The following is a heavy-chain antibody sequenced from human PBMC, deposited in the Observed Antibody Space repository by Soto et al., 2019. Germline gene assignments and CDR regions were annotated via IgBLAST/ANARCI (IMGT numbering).Heavy chain of an antibody. CDR2: ISGSSRNI. D-gene: IGHD5-12*01. CDR1: GFTFSTCS. CDR3: ARDNGCDAATLGY. V-gene: IGHV3-21*02. J-gene: IGHJ4*02. Sequence: EVQLVESGGGLVKPGGSLRLSCAASGFTFSTCSMNWVRQAPGKGLEWVSSISGSSRNIYYADSVKGRFTISRDNAKNSLHLQMNCLRAEGTAVYYCARDNGCDAATLGYWGQGTLVTVSS.